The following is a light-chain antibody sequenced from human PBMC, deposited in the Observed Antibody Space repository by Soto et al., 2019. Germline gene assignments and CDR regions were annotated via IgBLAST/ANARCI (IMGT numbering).Light chain of an antibody. J-gene: IGKJ4*01. V-gene: IGKV4-1*01. CDR1: QSVLYSSNNKNY. CDR3: QQYYSIPLT. Sequence: DVVMTQSPDSLAVSLGDRATINCKSSQSVLYSSNNKNYLAWYQQKPGQPPKLLIYWASTRESGVPDRFSGSGSGTDFTLTIVSLQAEDVAVYYCQQYYSIPLTFGGGTKVEIK. CDR2: WAS.